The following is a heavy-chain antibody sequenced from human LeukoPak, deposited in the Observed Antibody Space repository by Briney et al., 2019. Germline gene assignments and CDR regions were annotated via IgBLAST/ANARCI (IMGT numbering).Heavy chain of an antibody. CDR3: ARYGYCSSSSFHFDYGMDV. Sequence: GGSLRLSCAASGFTFSSYWMHWVRQAPGKGLVWVSRINSDGSSTSYADSVKGRFTISRDNAKNSLYLQMNSLRAEDTAVYYCARYGYCSSSSFHFDYGMDVWGKGTTVTVSS. V-gene: IGHV3-74*01. CDR1: GFTFSSYW. CDR2: INSDGSST. J-gene: IGHJ6*04. D-gene: IGHD2-2*01.